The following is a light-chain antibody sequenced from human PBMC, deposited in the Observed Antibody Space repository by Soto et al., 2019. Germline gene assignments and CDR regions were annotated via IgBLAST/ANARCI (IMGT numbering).Light chain of an antibody. CDR2: AAS. V-gene: IGKV3-20*01. CDR1: RSLSSSY. Sequence: EIVLTQSPGTLSLSPGERATLSCRASRSLSSSYVVWYQQKPGLAPRLLIYAASRRATGIPDRFSGSGSATEYTLTISRLEPEDFAVYYCQQQGTFGQGTKLEIK. CDR3: QQQGT. J-gene: IGKJ2*01.